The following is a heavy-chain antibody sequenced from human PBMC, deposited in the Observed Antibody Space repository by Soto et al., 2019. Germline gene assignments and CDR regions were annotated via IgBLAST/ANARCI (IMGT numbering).Heavy chain of an antibody. J-gene: IGHJ4*02. V-gene: IGHV3-30*18. Sequence: VQLVESGGGVVQPGRSLRLSCAASGFTFSDYAMHWVRQAPGKGLEWVAVVSHDGRNTHYADSVKVRFTISRDSSKTTVSLEMTSLRAEDTAVYYCAKGGRQWLVTSDFNYWGQGALVTVSS. CDR2: VSHDGRNT. CDR1: GFTFSDYA. CDR3: AKGGRQWLVTSDFNY. D-gene: IGHD6-19*01.